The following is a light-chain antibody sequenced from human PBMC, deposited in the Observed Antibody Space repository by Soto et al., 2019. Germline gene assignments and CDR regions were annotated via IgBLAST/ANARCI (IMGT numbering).Light chain of an antibody. CDR3: AAWDDSLNGPV. J-gene: IGLJ2*01. Sequence: QSVLTQPPSASGTPGQRVTISCSGSSSNIGAYTVTWYQHFPGTAPKLLIHSNNQRPSGVRDRFSGSKSGTSASLAISGLQSEDEADYYCAAWDDSLNGPVFGGGTKLTVL. CDR1: SSNIGAYT. CDR2: SNN. V-gene: IGLV1-44*01.